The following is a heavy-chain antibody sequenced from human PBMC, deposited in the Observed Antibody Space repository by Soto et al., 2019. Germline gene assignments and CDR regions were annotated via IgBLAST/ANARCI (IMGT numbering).Heavy chain of an antibody. CDR1: GGTFSSYT. Sequence: QVQLVRSGAEVKKPGSSVKVSCKASGGTFSSYTISWVRQAPGQGLEWMGRIIPILGIANYAQKFQGRVTITADKSTSTAYMELSSLRSEDTAVYYCARDPEGYSYGFNYWGQGTLVTVSS. V-gene: IGHV1-69*08. CDR2: IIPILGIA. D-gene: IGHD5-18*01. CDR3: ARDPEGYSYGFNY. J-gene: IGHJ4*02.